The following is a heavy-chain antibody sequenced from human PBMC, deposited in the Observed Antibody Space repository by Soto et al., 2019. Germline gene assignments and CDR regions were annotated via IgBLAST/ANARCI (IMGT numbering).Heavy chain of an antibody. V-gene: IGHV3-7*01. CDR1: GFTFSSYW. Sequence: GGSLRLSCAASGFTFSSYWMSWVRQAPGKGLEWVANIKQDGSEKYYVDSVKGRFTISRDKAKNSLYLQMKSLRAEDTAVYYCAREGYCSGGSCYSDAFDIWGQGTMVTVSS. D-gene: IGHD2-15*01. CDR3: AREGYCSGGSCYSDAFDI. J-gene: IGHJ3*02. CDR2: IKQDGSEK.